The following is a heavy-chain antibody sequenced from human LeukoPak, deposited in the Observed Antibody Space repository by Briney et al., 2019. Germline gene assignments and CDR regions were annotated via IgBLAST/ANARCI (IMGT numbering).Heavy chain of an antibody. CDR1: GYTLTELS. CDR3: ARDLFRVYYDFWPGDY. J-gene: IGHJ4*02. V-gene: IGHV1-24*01. D-gene: IGHD3-3*01. Sequence: ASVKVSCKVSGYTLTELSMHWVRQAPGKGLEWMGGFDPEDGETIYAQKFQGRVTMTEDTSTDTAYMELSSLRSEDTAVYYCARDLFRVYYDFWPGDYWGQGTLVTVSS. CDR2: FDPEDGET.